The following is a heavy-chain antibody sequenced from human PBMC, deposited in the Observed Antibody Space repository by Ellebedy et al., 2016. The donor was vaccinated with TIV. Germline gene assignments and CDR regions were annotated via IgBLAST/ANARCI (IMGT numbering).Heavy chain of an antibody. CDR3: ARDTLVGVTDSYFDY. CDR1: GYAFTYYA. V-gene: IGHV1-3*01. Sequence: AASVKVSCKASGYAFTYYAIHWVRQAPGQRLEWMGWINAGNGYTRYSQNFQGRVTITRDTSASTAYMELNSLTSEDTAVYYCARDTLVGVTDSYFDYWGQGTLVTVSS. CDR2: INAGNGYT. D-gene: IGHD1-26*01. J-gene: IGHJ4*02.